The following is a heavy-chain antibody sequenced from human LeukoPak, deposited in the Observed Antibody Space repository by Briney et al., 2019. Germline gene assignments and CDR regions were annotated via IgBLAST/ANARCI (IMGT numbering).Heavy chain of an antibody. CDR2: MNPSSGNT. Sequence: GASAKVSCKASGYTFTSYDINWVRQATGQGLEWMGWMNPSSGNTGYAQKFQGRVTMTRNTSISTAYMELSSLRSEDTAVYYCARGIAMASPFDYWGQGTLVTVSS. V-gene: IGHV1-8*01. CDR1: GYTFTSYD. J-gene: IGHJ4*02. D-gene: IGHD5-18*01. CDR3: ARGIAMASPFDY.